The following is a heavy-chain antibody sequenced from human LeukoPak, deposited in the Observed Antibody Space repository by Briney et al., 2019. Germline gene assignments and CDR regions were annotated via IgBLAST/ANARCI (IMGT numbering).Heavy chain of an antibody. CDR2: ISGSGGST. Sequence: PGGSLRLSCAASGFTFNSYAMYWVRQAPGKGLEWVSAISGSGGSTYYADSVKGRFTISRDNSKNTLYLQMNSLRAEDTAVYYCAKDPIIRAWGHYFDYWGQGTLVTVSS. D-gene: IGHD5-24*01. CDR1: GFTFNSYA. CDR3: AKDPIIRAWGHYFDY. J-gene: IGHJ4*02. V-gene: IGHV3-23*01.